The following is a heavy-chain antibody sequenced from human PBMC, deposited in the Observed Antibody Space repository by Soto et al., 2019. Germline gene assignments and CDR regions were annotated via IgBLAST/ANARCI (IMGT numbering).Heavy chain of an antibody. CDR2: IYYSGST. D-gene: IGHD6-13*01. CDR3: ARQTGYSSSWYPIQVDY. Sequence: PSETLSLTCTVSGGSISSGGYYWSWIRQHPGKGLEWIGYIYYSGSTYYNPSLKSRVTISVDTSKNQFPLKLSSVTAADTAVYYCARQTGYSSSWYPIQVDYWGQGTLVTVSS. J-gene: IGHJ4*02. V-gene: IGHV4-31*03. CDR1: GGSISSGGYY.